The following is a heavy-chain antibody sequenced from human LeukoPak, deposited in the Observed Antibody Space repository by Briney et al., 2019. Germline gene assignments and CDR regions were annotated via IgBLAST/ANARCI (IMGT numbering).Heavy chain of an antibody. CDR2: ISSGGTTI. J-gene: IGHJ4*02. V-gene: IGHV3-48*03. CDR3: ARSPYSGYDYFDY. CDR1: GFTFSSYE. Sequence: GGSPGLSRAASGFTFSSYEMNWVRQAPGKGLEWVSYISSGGTTIYYADSVSGRFTISRDNAKNSLYLQMNSLRAEDTAVYYCARSPYSGYDYFDYWGRGSLVTVSS. D-gene: IGHD5-12*01.